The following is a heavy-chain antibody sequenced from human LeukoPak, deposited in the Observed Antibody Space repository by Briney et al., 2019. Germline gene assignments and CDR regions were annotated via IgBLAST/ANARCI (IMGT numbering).Heavy chain of an antibody. CDR2: MSYSGST. CDR3: ARRFDS. V-gene: IGHV4-59*08. J-gene: IGHJ4*02. Sequence: PSETLSLTCTVSGGSITSDFWSWMRQPPGKGLEWIGHMSYSGSTSYNPSLKSRVTISVDTSKNQFSLKLSSVTAADTAVYYCARRFDSWGQGTLVTVSS. CDR1: GGSITSDF.